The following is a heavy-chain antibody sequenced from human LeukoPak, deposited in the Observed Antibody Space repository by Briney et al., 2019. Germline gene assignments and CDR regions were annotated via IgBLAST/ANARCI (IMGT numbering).Heavy chain of an antibody. Sequence: PSETLSLTCAVYGGSFSGYYWSWIRQPPGKGLEWIGEINHSGSTNYNPSLKSRVIISVDTSKNQFSLKLSSVTAADTAVYFCARDLDFYLDYWGQGTLVTVSS. CDR1: GGSFSGYY. CDR2: INHSGST. CDR3: ARDLDFYLDY. D-gene: IGHD2/OR15-2a*01. J-gene: IGHJ4*02. V-gene: IGHV4-34*01.